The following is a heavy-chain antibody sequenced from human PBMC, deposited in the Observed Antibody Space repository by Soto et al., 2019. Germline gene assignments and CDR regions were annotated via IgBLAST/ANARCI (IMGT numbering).Heavy chain of an antibody. D-gene: IGHD1-26*01. Sequence: PGRSMRLPCAASRFTFSSYGMHWVRQAPGKGLEWVAVRSHDGSNKYYADSVKGRFTISRDNSKNTLYLQMNSLRAEDTAVYYCAKDLGGSYDRYYYYYGMDVWGQGTTVTVSS. CDR3: AKDLGGSYDRYYYYYGMDV. CDR2: RSHDGSNK. J-gene: IGHJ6*02. CDR1: RFTFSSYG. V-gene: IGHV3-30*18.